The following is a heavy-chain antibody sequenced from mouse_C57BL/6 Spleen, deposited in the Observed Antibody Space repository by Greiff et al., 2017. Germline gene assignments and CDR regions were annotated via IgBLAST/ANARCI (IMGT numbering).Heavy chain of an antibody. V-gene: IGHV1-69*01. D-gene: IGHD2-4*01. CDR1: GYTFTSYW. Sequence: QVQLQQPGAELVMPGASVKLSCKASGYTFTSYWMHWVKQRPGQGLEWIGEIDPSDSYTNYNQKFKGKSTLTVDKSSSTAYMQLSSLTSEDSAVYYCERFYDYGRYFDVWGTATTVTVSS. CDR2: IDPSDSYT. CDR3: ERFYDYGRYFDV. J-gene: IGHJ1*03.